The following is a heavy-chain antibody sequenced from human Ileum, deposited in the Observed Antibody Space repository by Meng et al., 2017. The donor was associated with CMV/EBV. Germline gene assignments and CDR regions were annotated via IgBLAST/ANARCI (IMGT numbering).Heavy chain of an antibody. CDR1: GFTSSDYW. J-gene: IGHJ4*02. Sequence: EVQVVESGGGLILPGGSLRLSCVVSGFTSSDYWVDWVRQVPGKGPLWVSRIGSDGTTIRYADSVKGRFTISGDNAKNTVYLQMNSLRDEDTAIYYCLILPPGYWGQGTLVTVSS. CDR2: IGSDGTTI. V-gene: IGHV3-74*01. CDR3: LILPPGY. D-gene: IGHD2-21*02.